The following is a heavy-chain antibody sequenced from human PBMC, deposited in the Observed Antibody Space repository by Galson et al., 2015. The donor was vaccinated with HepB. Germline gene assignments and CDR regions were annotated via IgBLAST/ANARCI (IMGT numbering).Heavy chain of an antibody. CDR2: IDWDDDK. J-gene: IGHJ2*01. Sequence: PALVKPTQTLTLTCTFSGFSLSTTEMRVSWIRQPPGKALEWLARIDWDDDKFYSTSLKARLTISKDPSKNQVVLTMTNMDPVDTATYYCARSGYSRGWYPVYFGLWGRGTLGTVSS. V-gene: IGHV2-70*04. D-gene: IGHD6-19*01. CDR3: ARSGYSRGWYPVYFGL. CDR1: GFSLSTTEMR.